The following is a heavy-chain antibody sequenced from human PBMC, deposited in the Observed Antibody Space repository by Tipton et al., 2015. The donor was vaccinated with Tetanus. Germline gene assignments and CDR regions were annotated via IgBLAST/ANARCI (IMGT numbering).Heavy chain of an antibody. V-gene: IGHV3-11*01. CDR2: ISSSGSTI. Sequence: SLRLSCAASGFTFSDYYMSWIRQAPGKGLEWVSYISSSGSTIYYADSVKGRFTISRDNAKNSLYLQMNSLRAEDTAVYYCAREGDYYDSSGYPLNLLYDYWGQGTLVTVSS. J-gene: IGHJ4*02. CDR3: AREGDYYDSSGYPLNLLYDY. CDR1: GFTFSDYY. D-gene: IGHD3-22*01.